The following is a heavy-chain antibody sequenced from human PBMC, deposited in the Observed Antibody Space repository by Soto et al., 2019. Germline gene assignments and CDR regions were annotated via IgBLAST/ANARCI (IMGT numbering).Heavy chain of an antibody. CDR1: GGSISSSNW. D-gene: IGHD2-15*01. CDR2: IYHSGST. Sequence: SETLSLTCAVSGGSISSSNWWSWVRQPPGKGLEWIGEIYHSGSTNYNPSLKSRVTISVDTSKNQFSLTLTSVTAADTAVYYCARQCRGVTCHWFVPWGQGTLVTVSS. J-gene: IGHJ5*02. CDR3: ARQCRGVTCHWFVP. V-gene: IGHV4-4*02.